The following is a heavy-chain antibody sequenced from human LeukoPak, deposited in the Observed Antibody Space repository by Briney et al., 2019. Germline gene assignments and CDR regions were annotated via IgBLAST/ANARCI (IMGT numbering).Heavy chain of an antibody. CDR3: AKPLGYYDILTGYSTHYYGMDV. D-gene: IGHD3-9*01. CDR1: GFTFSSYG. CDR2: ISYDGSNK. V-gene: IGHV3-30*18. Sequence: GGSLRLSCAASGFTFSSYGMHWVRQAPGKGLEWVAVISYDGSNKYYADSVKGRFTISRDNSKNTLYLQMNSLRAEDTAVYCCAKPLGYYDILTGYSTHYYGMDVWGQGTTVTVSS. J-gene: IGHJ6*02.